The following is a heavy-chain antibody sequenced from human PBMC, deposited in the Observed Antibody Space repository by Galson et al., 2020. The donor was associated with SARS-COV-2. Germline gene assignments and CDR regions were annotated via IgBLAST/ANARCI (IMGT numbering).Heavy chain of an antibody. CDR1: GYSISSGYY. CDR2: IYHSGST. CDR3: ARGYSSSWYFG. D-gene: IGHD6-13*01. Sequence: SETLSLTCAVSGYSISSGYYWGWIRQPPEKGLEWIGSIYHSGSTYYNPSLKSRVTISVDTSKNQFSLKLSSVTAADTAVYYCARGYSSSWYFGWGQGTLVTVSS. V-gene: IGHV4-38-2*01. J-gene: IGHJ4*02.